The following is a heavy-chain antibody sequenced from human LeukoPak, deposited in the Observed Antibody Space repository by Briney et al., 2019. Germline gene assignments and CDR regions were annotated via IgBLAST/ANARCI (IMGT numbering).Heavy chain of an antibody. CDR1: GGSISSSSYY. CDR2: IYYSGST. Sequence: SETLSLTCTVSGGSISSSSYYWGWIRQPPGKGLERIGSIYYSGSTYYNPSLKSRVTISVDTSKNQFSLKLSSVTAADTAVYYCASLTGTTGTREAFDIWGQGTMVTVSS. J-gene: IGHJ3*02. D-gene: IGHD1-1*01. V-gene: IGHV4-39*01. CDR3: ASLTGTTGTREAFDI.